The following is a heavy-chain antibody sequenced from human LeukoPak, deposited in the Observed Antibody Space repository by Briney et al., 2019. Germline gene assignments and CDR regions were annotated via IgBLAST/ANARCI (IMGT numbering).Heavy chain of an antibody. CDR1: GVTVTTSF. V-gene: IGHV4-59*08. Sequence: SETLSLTCSVSGVTVTTSFLNWIRQSPGKGLEWIGYVSSDGTTNYSPALRSRLIMSVDTAKNDISLILTSVTAADTAIYYCARLDCVLEGCYNHWGRGTLVTVSS. CDR3: ARLDCVLEGCYNH. J-gene: IGHJ4*02. D-gene: IGHD2-15*01. CDR2: VSSDGTT.